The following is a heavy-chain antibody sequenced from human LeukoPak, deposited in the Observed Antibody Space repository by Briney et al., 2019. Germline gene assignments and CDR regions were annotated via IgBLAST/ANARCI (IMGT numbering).Heavy chain of an antibody. J-gene: IGHJ3*02. CDR1: GGSISSGGYY. Sequence: SQTLSLTCTVSGGSISSGGYYWRWIRQHPGEGLEWIGYIYYSGSTYYNPSLKSRVTLSVVTAKNQFSLKLSSVPAADPAVYFCARGAERTWLAYDAAFDIWGRGTMVTVSS. CDR3: ARGAERTWLAYDAAFDI. CDR2: IYYSGST. V-gene: IGHV4-31*03. D-gene: IGHD3-3*02.